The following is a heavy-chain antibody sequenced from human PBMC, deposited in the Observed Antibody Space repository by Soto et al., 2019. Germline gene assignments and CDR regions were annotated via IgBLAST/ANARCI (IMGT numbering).Heavy chain of an antibody. CDR1: GASISSYH. CDR2: IYYSGSA. J-gene: IGHJ6*03. V-gene: IGHV4-59*01. CDR3: AAAVPAEYVFPYHYMDV. D-gene: IGHD3-16*01. Sequence: QVQLQESGPGLVKPSETLSLTCTVSGASISSYHWSWIRQTPGKGLEWIGYIYYSGSANYNPSLKSRVTFSVDTSKNQVSLKLSSVTAADTGVYYCAAAVPAEYVFPYHYMDVWSKGTTVTVSS.